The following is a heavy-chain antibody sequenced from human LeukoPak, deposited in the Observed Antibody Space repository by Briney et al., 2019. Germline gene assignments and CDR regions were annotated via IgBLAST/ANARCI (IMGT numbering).Heavy chain of an antibody. V-gene: IGHV4-39*07. D-gene: IGHD6-13*01. CDR1: GGSIAIRNYY. Sequence: PSETLSLTCAVSGGSIAIRNYYWAWIRQSPGRGLEWLGSVYSSGSVYYNPSLKSRVTILVDTSKNQFSLKLSSVTAADTAVYYCARDLMYSSTWETFNWGQGTLVTVSS. J-gene: IGHJ4*02. CDR3: ARDLMYSSTWETFN. CDR2: VYSSGSV.